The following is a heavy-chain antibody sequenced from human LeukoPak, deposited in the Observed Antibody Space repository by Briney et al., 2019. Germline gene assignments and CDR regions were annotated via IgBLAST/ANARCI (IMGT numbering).Heavy chain of an antibody. CDR2: INPNSGGT. Sequence: ASVKVSCKASGYTFTGYYMHWVRQAPGQGLEWMGWINPNSGGTNYAQKFQGRVTMTTDTSTGTAYMEIRSLRSDDTAVYYCARRRFISGTSSSYFDLWGQGTLVTVSS. D-gene: IGHD1-7*01. CDR1: GYTFTGYY. CDR3: ARRRFISGTSSSYFDL. V-gene: IGHV1-2*02. J-gene: IGHJ5*02.